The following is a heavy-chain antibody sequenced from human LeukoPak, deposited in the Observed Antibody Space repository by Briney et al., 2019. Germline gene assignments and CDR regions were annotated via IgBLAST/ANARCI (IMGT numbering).Heavy chain of an antibody. V-gene: IGHV4-34*01. Sequence: TSETLSLTCAVYGGSFSGYYWSWIRQPPGKGLEWIGEINHSGSTNYNPSLKSRVTISVDTSKNQFSLKLSSVTAADTAVYYCARGGSSSSPASVYYMDVWGKGTTVTVSS. D-gene: IGHD6-6*01. CDR1: GGSFSGYY. CDR2: INHSGST. CDR3: ARGGSSSSPASVYYMDV. J-gene: IGHJ6*03.